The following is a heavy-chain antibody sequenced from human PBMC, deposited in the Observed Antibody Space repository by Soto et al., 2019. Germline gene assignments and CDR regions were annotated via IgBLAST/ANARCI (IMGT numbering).Heavy chain of an antibody. D-gene: IGHD2-2*01. CDR1: GLSLSNGKLG. Sequence: PTEALTLTCTVSGLSLSNGKLGGSWIIQTPPNSLEWLAHIFSNDDKSYSTSLRSRVTISKDTSRSQVVLTMTKMDPLDSATYYCALIKDCSRTDCYLASFDPWGQGTLVTVSS. J-gene: IGHJ5*02. CDR2: IFSNDDK. V-gene: IGHV2-26*01. CDR3: ALIKDCSRTDCYLASFDP.